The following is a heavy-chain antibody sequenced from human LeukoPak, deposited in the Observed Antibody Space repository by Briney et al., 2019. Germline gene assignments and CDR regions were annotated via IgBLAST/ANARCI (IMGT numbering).Heavy chain of an antibody. Sequence: AGGSLRLSCGASGFTFSSYAMSWVRQTPGRGREWVAGVSPSGGRTIYADSAEGSFTLSRDNSNDTVYLQLSSLRAEDSALYYCAKVRGVYCSSPACYYYDAWGQGTPVTVSS. D-gene: IGHD2-2*01. CDR1: GFTFSSYA. CDR3: AKVRGVYCSSPACYYYDA. CDR2: VSPSGGRT. J-gene: IGHJ4*02. V-gene: IGHV3-23*01.